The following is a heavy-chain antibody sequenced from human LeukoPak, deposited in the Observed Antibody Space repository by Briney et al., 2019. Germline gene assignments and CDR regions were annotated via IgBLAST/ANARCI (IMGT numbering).Heavy chain of an antibody. D-gene: IGHD5-12*01. J-gene: IGHJ4*02. Sequence: QPGRSLRLSCAASGFTFSSYAMHWVRQAPGKGLEWVAVISYDGSNKYYADSVKGRFTISRDNSKNTLYLQMNSLRAEDTAVYYCAKVRPRGYSGYPPRLYYFDYWGQGTLVTVSS. CDR2: ISYDGSNK. CDR1: GFTFSSYA. V-gene: IGHV3-30-3*01. CDR3: AKVRPRGYSGYPPRLYYFDY.